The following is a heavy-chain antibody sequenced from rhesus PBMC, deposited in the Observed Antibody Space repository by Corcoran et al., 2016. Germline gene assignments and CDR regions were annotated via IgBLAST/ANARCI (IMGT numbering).Heavy chain of an antibody. V-gene: IGHV4S11*01. CDR2: IYGSGSSP. Sequence: QVQLQESGPGLVKPLETLSLTCAVSGGSISSNYWSWIRQPPGKGLEWIGYIYGSGSSPNSNPSLKSRVTLSVDTSKNQFSLKLSSVTAADTAVYYCARDVGNFVYWGQGVLVTVSS. D-gene: IGHD4-35*01. J-gene: IGHJ4*01. CDR1: GGSISSNY. CDR3: ARDVGNFVY.